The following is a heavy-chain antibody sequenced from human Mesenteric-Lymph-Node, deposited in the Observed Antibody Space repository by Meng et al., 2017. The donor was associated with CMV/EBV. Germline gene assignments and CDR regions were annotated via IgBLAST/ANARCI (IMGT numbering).Heavy chain of an antibody. CDR1: GFTFNTYS. J-gene: IGHJ4*02. Sequence: GGSLRLSCAASGFTFNTYSMSWVRQAPGKGLEWVSSITSGSTYIYYADSLKGRFTISRDNAKNSLFLQMNSLRAEDTAVYYCARDGMVDGGSPPYYFDYWGQGTLVTVSS. D-gene: IGHD3-16*01. CDR3: ARDGMVDGGSPPYYFDY. CDR2: ITSGSTYI. V-gene: IGHV3-21*01.